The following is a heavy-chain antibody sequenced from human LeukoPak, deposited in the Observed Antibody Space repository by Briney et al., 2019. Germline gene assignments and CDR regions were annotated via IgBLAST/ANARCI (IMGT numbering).Heavy chain of an antibody. CDR3: ARGPTISETGYFDY. D-gene: IGHD1-1*01. Sequence: SETLSLTCAVYGGSFSTYYWSWIRQSPGKGLEWIAEINHRGDTNYNPSVKSRVTISVDTSKNQFSPKVNSLTAADTAVYYCARGPTISETGYFDYWGQGTLVTVSS. J-gene: IGHJ4*03. CDR2: INHRGDT. CDR1: GGSFSTYY. V-gene: IGHV4-34*01.